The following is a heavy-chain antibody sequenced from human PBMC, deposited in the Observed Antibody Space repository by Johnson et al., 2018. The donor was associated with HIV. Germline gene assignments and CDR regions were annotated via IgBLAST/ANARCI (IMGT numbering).Heavy chain of an antibody. CDR1: GFRFEDYG. V-gene: IGHV3-20*04. D-gene: IGHD1-26*01. CDR2: INWNSRSI. J-gene: IGHJ3*02. Sequence: VQLVESGGGVVQPGRSLRLSCAASGFRFEDYGMNWVRQTPGKGLEWVSSINWNSRSIGYADSVKGRFTISRDNSKNTLYLQRTSLRAEDTAVYYCAKDWGVIVGATTPDDAFDIWGQGTMVTVSS. CDR3: AKDWGVIVGATTPDDAFDI.